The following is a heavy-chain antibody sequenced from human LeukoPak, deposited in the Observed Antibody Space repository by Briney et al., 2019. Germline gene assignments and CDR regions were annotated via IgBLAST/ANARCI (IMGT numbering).Heavy chain of an antibody. J-gene: IGHJ4*02. CDR2: ISAYKGNT. CDR1: GYTFTSYG. V-gene: IGHV1-18*01. D-gene: IGHD3-22*01. Sequence: ASVKVSCKASGYTFTSYGISWVRQAPGQGLEWMGWISAYKGNTNYAQKPQGRVTMTTDTSTSTAYMELRSLRSDDTAVYYCARDQDSSGYYPPVGDYWGQGTLVTVSS. CDR3: ARDQDSSGYYPPVGDY.